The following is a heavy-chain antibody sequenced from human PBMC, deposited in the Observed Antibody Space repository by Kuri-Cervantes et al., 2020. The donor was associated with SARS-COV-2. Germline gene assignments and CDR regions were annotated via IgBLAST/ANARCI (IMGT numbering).Heavy chain of an antibody. CDR1: GFTFSSYW. Sequence: GGYLRLSCAASGFTFSSYWMHWVRQAPGKGLVWVSRINSDGSSTSYADSVKGRFTISRDNAKNTLYLQMNSLRAEDTAVYYCARDYQYYYGSGSYYLAYYYYGMDVWGQGTTVTVSS. D-gene: IGHD3-10*01. V-gene: IGHV3-74*01. J-gene: IGHJ6*02. CDR2: INSDGSST. CDR3: ARDYQYYYGSGSYYLAYYYYGMDV.